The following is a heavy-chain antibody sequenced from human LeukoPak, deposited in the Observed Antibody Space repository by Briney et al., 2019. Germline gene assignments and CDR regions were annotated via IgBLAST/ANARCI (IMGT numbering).Heavy chain of an antibody. CDR1: GFIFRNAW. J-gene: IGHJ4*02. CDR2: ISSSGSTI. CDR3: ARSLGSYYFDY. D-gene: IGHD1-26*01. Sequence: GGSLRLSCAASGFIFRNAWMTWVRQAPGKGLEWVSYISSSGSTIYYADSVKGRFTISRDNAKDSLYLQMNSLRAEDTAVYYCARSLGSYYFDYWGQGTLVTVSS. V-gene: IGHV3-48*03.